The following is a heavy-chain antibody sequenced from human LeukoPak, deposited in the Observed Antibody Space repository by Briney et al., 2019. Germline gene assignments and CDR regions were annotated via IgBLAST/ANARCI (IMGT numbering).Heavy chain of an antibody. CDR1: GGTINNTNW. CDR3: SRENWAFSSFGY. D-gene: IGHD3-16*01. Sequence: QPSGTLSRTCGVSGGTINNTNWWRWVRQPPGQGLEWIGEISLSGLTNYNPSLKSRVTVSLDKSKNHLSLNLTSVTAADSAIYYDSRENWAFSSFGYWGQGTLVTVPS. J-gene: IGHJ4*02. V-gene: IGHV4-4*02. CDR2: ISLSGLT.